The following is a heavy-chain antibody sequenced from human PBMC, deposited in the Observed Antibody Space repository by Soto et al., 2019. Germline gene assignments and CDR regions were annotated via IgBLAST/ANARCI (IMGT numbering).Heavy chain of an antibody. CDR2: TYYRSKWYN. CDR3: ARDSVLLWFGEFET. V-gene: IGHV6-1*01. D-gene: IGHD3-10*01. Sequence: PSQTLSLTCAISGDSVSSNSAAWNWIRQSPSRGLEWLGRTYYRSKWYNDYAVSVKSRITINPDTSKNQFSLQLNSVTPEDTAVYFCARDSVLLWFGEFETWGEGALVTVSS. CDR1: GDSVSSNSAA. J-gene: IGHJ5*02.